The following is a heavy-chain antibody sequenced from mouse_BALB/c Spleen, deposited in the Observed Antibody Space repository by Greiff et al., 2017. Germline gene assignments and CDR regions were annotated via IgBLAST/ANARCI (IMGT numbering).Heavy chain of an antibody. D-gene: IGHD3-1*01. Sequence: VQLQQSGAELVKPGASVKLSCTASGFNIKDTYMHRVKQRPEQGLEWIGRIDPANGNTKYDPKFQGKATITADTSSNTAYLQLSSLTSEDTAVYYCARGGSSDYFDYWGQGTTLTVSS. V-gene: IGHV14-3*02. J-gene: IGHJ2*01. CDR3: ARGGSSDYFDY. CDR2: IDPANGNT. CDR1: GFNIKDTY.